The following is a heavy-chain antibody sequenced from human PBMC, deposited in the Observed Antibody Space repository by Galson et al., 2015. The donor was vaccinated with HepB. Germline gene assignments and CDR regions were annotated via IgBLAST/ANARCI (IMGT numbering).Heavy chain of an antibody. CDR1: GFTFSDYY. J-gene: IGHJ4*02. V-gene: IGHV3-11*01. Sequence: LRLSCAASGFTFSDYYMSWIRQAPGKGLEWVSFISSSGSTIYYADSVKGRFTISRDNARNSLYLQMNGLRAEDTAVYYCARGVEGYSYGSRFDSWGQGTLVTVSS. CDR2: ISSSGSTI. CDR3: ARGVEGYSYGSRFDS. D-gene: IGHD5-18*01.